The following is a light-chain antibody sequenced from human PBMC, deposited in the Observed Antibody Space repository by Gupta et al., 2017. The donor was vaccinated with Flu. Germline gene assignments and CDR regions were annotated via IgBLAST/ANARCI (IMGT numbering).Light chain of an antibody. CDR1: NVGSKS. Sequence: SYELTQPPSVSVAPGQTARISCGGDNVGSKSVNWYQQKSGQAPVMIVHDDRARPSCIPERFSGSNSGNTATLTISRAEAGDEADYYCQVWDSITDQQVFGGGTK. J-gene: IGLJ2*01. CDR3: QVWDSITDQQV. V-gene: IGLV3-21*02. CDR2: DDR.